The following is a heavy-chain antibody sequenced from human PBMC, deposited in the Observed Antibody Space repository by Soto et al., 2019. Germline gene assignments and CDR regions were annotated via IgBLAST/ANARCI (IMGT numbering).Heavy chain of an antibody. D-gene: IGHD6-19*01. Sequence: SVKVSCKASGGTFSSHAITWVRQAPGQGLEWMGGIIPIFGTANYAQKFQGRLTIAADEFTSTAYMELRSLRSEDTAVYYCARGLRWGSGWAYFDYWGQGTLVTVSS. CDR2: IIPIFGTA. CDR1: GGTFSSHA. CDR3: ARGLRWGSGWAYFDY. V-gene: IGHV1-69*13. J-gene: IGHJ4*02.